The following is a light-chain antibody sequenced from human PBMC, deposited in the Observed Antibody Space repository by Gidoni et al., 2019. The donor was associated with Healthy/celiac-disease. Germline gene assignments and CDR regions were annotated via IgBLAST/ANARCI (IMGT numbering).Light chain of an antibody. V-gene: IGLV1-40*01. CDR2: ANT. CDR1: SSNIGAGYD. J-gene: IGLJ2*01. Sequence: QSVLTQPPSVSGAPGQRVTISCTGRSSNIGAGYDVHWYQQLPGTAPKLLIYANTNRPSGVPDRFSGSKSGASASLAITGLQAEDEADYYCQSYDSSLSGSVVFGGGTKLTVL. CDR3: QSYDSSLSGSVV.